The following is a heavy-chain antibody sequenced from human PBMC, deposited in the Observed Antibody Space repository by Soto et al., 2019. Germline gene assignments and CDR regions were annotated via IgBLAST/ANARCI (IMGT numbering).Heavy chain of an antibody. Sequence: GGSLRLSCVASGFTFNSHALNWVRQAPGKGLEWVSSINGGGSHIYYADSLKGRFTISRDNSKNTLYLQMNSLRAEDTAVYYCASDGGSSYTLDYWGQGTLVTVSS. CDR1: GFTFNSHA. J-gene: IGHJ4*02. CDR3: ASDGGSSYTLDY. CDR2: INGGGSHI. V-gene: IGHV3-21*01. D-gene: IGHD6-6*01.